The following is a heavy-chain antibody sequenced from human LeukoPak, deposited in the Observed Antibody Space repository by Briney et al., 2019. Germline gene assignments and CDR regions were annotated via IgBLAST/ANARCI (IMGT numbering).Heavy chain of an antibody. Sequence: PGGSLRLSCAASGFTFSSYRMNWVRQAPGKGLEWVSAISGSGGSTYYADSVKGRFTISRDNSKNTLYLQMNSLRAEDTVVYYCAKALAAADTYGMDVWGQGTTVTVSS. J-gene: IGHJ6*02. CDR2: ISGSGGST. D-gene: IGHD6-13*01. V-gene: IGHV3-23*01. CDR1: GFTFSSYR. CDR3: AKALAAADTYGMDV.